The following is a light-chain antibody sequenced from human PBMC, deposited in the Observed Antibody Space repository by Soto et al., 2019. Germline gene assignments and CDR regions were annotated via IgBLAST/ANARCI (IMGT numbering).Light chain of an antibody. V-gene: IGLV2-14*03. CDR2: DVT. J-gene: IGLJ1*01. Sequence: QSVLTQPASVSGSPGQSITISCTGTSSDVGGYNYVSWYQHHPGKAPKLIIYDVTNRPSGVSNPFSGSKSGNTASLTISGLQPEDEADYYCSSYTTSNTRQTVFGTATNVTVL. CDR3: SSYTTSNTRQTV. CDR1: SSDVGGYNY.